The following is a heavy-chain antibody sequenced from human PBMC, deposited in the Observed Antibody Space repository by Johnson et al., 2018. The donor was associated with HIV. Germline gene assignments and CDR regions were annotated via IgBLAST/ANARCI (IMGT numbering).Heavy chain of an antibody. J-gene: IGHJ3*02. Sequence: MQLVESGGGVVRPGGSLRLSCAASGFTFDDYGMNWVRQAPGKGLEWVSGINWNGGSTGSADSVKGRFTISRDNAKNSLYLQMNSLRAEDTAFYYCARDPPGATGIPVAEDAFDIWGQGTMVTVSS. CDR3: ARDPPGATGIPVAEDAFDI. CDR1: GFTFDDYG. CDR2: INWNGGST. D-gene: IGHD6-19*01. V-gene: IGHV3-20*04.